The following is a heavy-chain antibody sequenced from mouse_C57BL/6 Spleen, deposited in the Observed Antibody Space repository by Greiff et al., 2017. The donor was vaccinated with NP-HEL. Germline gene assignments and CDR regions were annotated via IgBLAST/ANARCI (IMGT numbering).Heavy chain of an antibody. CDR3: ARDGSSPYYFDY. Sequence: QVQLKQSGPELVKPGASVKISCKASGYAFSSSWMNWVKQRPGKGLEWIGRIYPGDGDTNYNGKFKGKATLTANKSSSTAYMQLSSLTSEDSAVYVCARDGSSPYYFDYWGQGTTLTVSA. J-gene: IGHJ2*01. CDR1: GYAFSSSW. D-gene: IGHD1-1*01. CDR2: IYPGDGDT. V-gene: IGHV1-82*01.